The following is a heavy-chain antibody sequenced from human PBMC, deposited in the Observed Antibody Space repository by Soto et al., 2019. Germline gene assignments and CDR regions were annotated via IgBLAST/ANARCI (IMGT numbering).Heavy chain of an antibody. D-gene: IGHD3-10*01. CDR1: GYSFIDHW. CDR3: TRQAPVVPMAPAMDV. CDR2: IFPHDSDT. V-gene: IGHV5-51*01. J-gene: IGHJ6*02. Sequence: GESLKISCRVSGYSFIDHWIGWVRQMPGKGPEWMGIIFPHDSDTRYNPSFQGQVTISANMSTDTAFLQWSSLKASDTAIYYCTRQAPVVPMAPAMDVWGQGTTVTVSS.